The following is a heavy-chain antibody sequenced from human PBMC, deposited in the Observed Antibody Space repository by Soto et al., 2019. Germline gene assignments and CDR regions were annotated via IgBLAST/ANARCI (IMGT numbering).Heavy chain of an antibody. CDR3: AKDYYGSGSYLRAPMDV. CDR2: ISYDGSNK. D-gene: IGHD3-10*01. CDR1: GFTFSSYG. V-gene: IGHV3-30*18. J-gene: IGHJ6*02. Sequence: QVQLVESGGGVVQPGRSQRLSCAASGFTFSSYGMHWVRQAPGKGLEWVAVISYDGSNKYYTDSVKGRFTISRDNSKNTLYLQMNSLRAEDTAVYYCAKDYYGSGSYLRAPMDVWGQGTTVTVSS.